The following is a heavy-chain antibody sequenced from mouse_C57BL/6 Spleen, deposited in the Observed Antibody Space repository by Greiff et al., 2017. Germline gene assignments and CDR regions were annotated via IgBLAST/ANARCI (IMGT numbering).Heavy chain of an antibody. Sequence: EVQRVESGGGLVKPGGSLKLSCAASGFTFSSYAMSWVRQTPEKRLEWVATISDGGSYTYYPDNVKGRFTISRDNAKNNLYLQMSHLKSEDTAMYYCARGGSCPFAYWGKGTLVTVSA. CDR2: ISDGGSYT. J-gene: IGHJ3*01. V-gene: IGHV5-4*01. CDR3: ARGGSCPFAY. CDR1: GFTFSSYA.